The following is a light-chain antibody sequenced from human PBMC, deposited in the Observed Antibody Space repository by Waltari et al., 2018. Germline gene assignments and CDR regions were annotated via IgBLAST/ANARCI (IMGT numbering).Light chain of an antibody. J-gene: IGKJ1*01. CDR2: WAS. V-gene: IGKV4-1*01. Sequence: DIVMTQSPDSLAVSLGERATINCNSSQSVLYSSNNKNYLAWYQQKPGQPPKLLIYWASTREAGVPHRFSGSGSVTDFTLTISSLQAEDVAVYYCQQYYRTPQTFGQGTKVEIK. CDR1: QSVLYSSNNKNY. CDR3: QQYYRTPQT.